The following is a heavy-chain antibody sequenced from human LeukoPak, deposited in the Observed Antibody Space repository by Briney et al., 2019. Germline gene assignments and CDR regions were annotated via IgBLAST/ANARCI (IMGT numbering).Heavy chain of an antibody. D-gene: IGHD6-13*01. CDR3: AREWQQLADY. CDR2: ISTYNDNI. V-gene: IGHV1-18*01. CDR1: GYTFNTYG. J-gene: IGHJ4*02. Sequence: ASVKVSCKASGYTFNTYGITWVRQAPGQGLEWMGWISTYNDNIKYSQRFQGRVTMTTDTSTSTAYMELRSLRSDDTAVYYCAREWQQLADYWGQGTLVTVSS.